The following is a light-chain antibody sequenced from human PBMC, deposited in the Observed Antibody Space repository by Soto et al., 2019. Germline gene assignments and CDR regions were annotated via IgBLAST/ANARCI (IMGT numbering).Light chain of an antibody. CDR3: SSYTSSSTLSADG. V-gene: IGLV2-14*03. CDR2: DVS. Sequence: QSVLTQPASVSGSPGQSIAISCTGTSSDVGGYNYVSWYQHHPGKAPKLMIYDVSNRPSGVSNRFSCSKSGNTASLIISGLQAEDEADYYCSSYTSSSTLSADGVGTGTKVTVL. CDR1: SSDVGGYNY. J-gene: IGLJ1*01.